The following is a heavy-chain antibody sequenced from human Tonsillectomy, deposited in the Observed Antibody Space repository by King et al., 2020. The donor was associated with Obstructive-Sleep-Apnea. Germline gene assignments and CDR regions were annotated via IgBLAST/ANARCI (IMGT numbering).Heavy chain of an antibody. D-gene: IGHD2-2*01. Sequence: QLVQSGGGLLKPGGSLRLSCVVSGLTFSDAWLNWVRPAQGKGMEWVGRINSKPGGGTVDYAAPVRGRFTISRDDSKNTLYPEMNSRKTEDTAVYYCSHQIDYYYRMDFWGQGTTVTVSS. J-gene: IGHJ6*02. V-gene: IGHV3-15*01. CDR3: SHQIDYYYRMDF. CDR2: INSKPGGGTV. CDR1: GLTFSDAW.